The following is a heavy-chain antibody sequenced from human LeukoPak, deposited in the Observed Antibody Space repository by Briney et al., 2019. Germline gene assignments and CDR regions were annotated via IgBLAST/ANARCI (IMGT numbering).Heavy chain of an antibody. V-gene: IGHV3-30*03. D-gene: IGHD4/OR15-4a*01. Sequence: GGSLRLSCAASGFTFSSYGMHWVRQAPGKGLEWVAVISYDGSNKYYADSVKGRFTISRDNSKNTLYLQMNSLRVEDTAVHFCARDPGAFPYFFDCWGQGTLVTVSS. J-gene: IGHJ4*02. CDR3: ARDPGAFPYFFDC. CDR1: GFTFSSYG. CDR2: ISYDGSNK.